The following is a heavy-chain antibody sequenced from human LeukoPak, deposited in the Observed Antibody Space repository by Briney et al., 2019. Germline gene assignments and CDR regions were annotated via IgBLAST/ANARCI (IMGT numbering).Heavy chain of an antibody. D-gene: IGHD6-13*01. J-gene: IGHJ4*02. V-gene: IGHV3-30-3*01. CDR3: ARDGHGIAAAARTDYYFDY. CDR1: GFTFSSYD. Sequence: PGGSLRLSCAASGFTFSSYDMHWVREAPGKGLEWVAVISYDGSNKYYADSVKGRFTISRDNSKNTLYLQMNSLRAEDTAVYYCARDGHGIAAAARTDYYFDYWGQGTLVTVSS. CDR2: ISYDGSNK.